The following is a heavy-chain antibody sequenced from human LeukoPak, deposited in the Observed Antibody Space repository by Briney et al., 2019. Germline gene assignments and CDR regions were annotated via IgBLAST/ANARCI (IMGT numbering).Heavy chain of an antibody. Sequence: PGGSLRLSCAASGFTVSTNFMSWVRQAPGKGLECVSFMYSGGSTYYADSVKGRFTISRDTSKNTLYLQMNSLRAEDTALYYCAKAKTSPGFPFEHWGRGTLVVVSA. J-gene: IGHJ4*02. CDR2: MYSGGST. CDR3: AKAKTSPGFPFEH. D-gene: IGHD3-9*01. V-gene: IGHV3-53*01. CDR1: GFTVSTNF.